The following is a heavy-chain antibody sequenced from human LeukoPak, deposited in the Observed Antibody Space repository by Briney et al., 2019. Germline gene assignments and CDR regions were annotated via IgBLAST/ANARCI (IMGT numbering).Heavy chain of an antibody. J-gene: IGHJ5*02. CDR3: ARAGIAAALHWFDP. D-gene: IGHD6-13*01. Sequence: ASVKVSCKASGYTFTGYYMHWVRQAPGQGFEWMGWINPNSGGTNYAQKFQGRVTMTRDTSISTAYMELSRLRSDDTAVYYCARAGIAAALHWFDPWGQGTLVTVSS. V-gene: IGHV1-2*02. CDR2: INPNSGGT. CDR1: GYTFTGYY.